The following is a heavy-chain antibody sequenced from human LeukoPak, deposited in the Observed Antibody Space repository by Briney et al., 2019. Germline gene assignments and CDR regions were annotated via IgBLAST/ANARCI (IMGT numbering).Heavy chain of an antibody. CDR1: GFTFSSYW. CDR3: ARAFLLRYFDWLLTPFDY. CDR2: IRYDGSNK. D-gene: IGHD3-9*01. Sequence: GGSLRLSCATSGFTFSSYWMSWVRQAPGKGLEWVAFIRYDGSNKYYADSVKGRFTISRDNAKNSLYLQMNSLRAEDTAVYYCARAFLLRYFDWLLTPFDYWGQGTLVTVSS. J-gene: IGHJ4*02. V-gene: IGHV3-30*02.